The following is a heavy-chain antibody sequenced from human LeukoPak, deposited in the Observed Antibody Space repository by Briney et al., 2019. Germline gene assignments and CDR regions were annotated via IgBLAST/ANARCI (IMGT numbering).Heavy chain of an antibody. J-gene: IGHJ4*02. CDR2: INHSGST. D-gene: IGHD3-3*01. CDR3: ARRYYDFWSGYYFDY. V-gene: IGHV4-34*01. Sequence: PSETLSLTCAVYGGSFSGYYWSWIRQPPGKGLEWIGEINHSGSTNYNPSLKSRVTISVDTSKNQFSLKLSSVTAADTAVYYCARRYYDFWSGYYFDYWGQGTLVTVSS. CDR1: GGSFSGYY.